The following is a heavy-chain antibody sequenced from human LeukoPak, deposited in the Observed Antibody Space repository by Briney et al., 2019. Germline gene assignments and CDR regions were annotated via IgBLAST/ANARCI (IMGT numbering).Heavy chain of an antibody. CDR3: AKDQGVGDPFDAFDI. D-gene: IGHD5-24*01. CDR1: GFTFSSYA. CDR2: ISYDGSNK. V-gene: IGHV3-30-3*01. J-gene: IGHJ3*02. Sequence: GGSLRLSCAASGFTFSSYAMHWVRQAPGKGLEWVAVISYDGSNKYYADSVKGRFTISRDNSKNTLYLQMNSLRAEDTAVYYCAKDQGVGDPFDAFDIWGQGTMVTVSS.